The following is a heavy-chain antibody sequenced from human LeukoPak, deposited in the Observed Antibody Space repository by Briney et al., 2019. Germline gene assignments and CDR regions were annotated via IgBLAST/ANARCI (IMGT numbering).Heavy chain of an antibody. J-gene: IGHJ4*02. CDR1: GFTFSSYA. CDR2: ISGSGGTT. CDR3: AKDGITLDWLSYYLDY. Sequence: GGSLRLSCAASGFTFSSYAMSWVRQAPGKGLEWVSAISGSGGTTYYADSVKGRFTISRDNSKNTLYLQMNSLRAEDTAVYYCAKDGITLDWLSYYLDYWGQGTLVTVSS. D-gene: IGHD3-9*01. V-gene: IGHV3-23*01.